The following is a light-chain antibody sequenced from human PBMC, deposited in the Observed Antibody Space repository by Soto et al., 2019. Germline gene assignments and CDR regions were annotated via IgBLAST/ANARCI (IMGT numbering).Light chain of an antibody. V-gene: IGLV2-23*01. J-gene: IGLJ3*02. CDR3: CSYAGGTTWV. CDR1: SNDFGSRNF. Sequence: QSALTQPASVSGSPGQSITISCTGSSNDFGSRNFVSWYQQRPNKAPKLIIFEATKRPSGVSDRFSASKSGYTASLTISGLRAEDEADYYCCSYAGGTTWVFGGGIKLTVL. CDR2: EAT.